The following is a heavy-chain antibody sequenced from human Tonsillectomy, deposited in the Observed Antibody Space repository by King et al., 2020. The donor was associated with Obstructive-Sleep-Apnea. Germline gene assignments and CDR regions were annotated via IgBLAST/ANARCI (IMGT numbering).Heavy chain of an antibody. CDR2: ISDSTAGTGS. Sequence: VQLVESGGGLVQPGGSLRLSCAASGFTFSKFAMSWVRQAPGGGLEWVSAISDSTAGTGSYYADSVKGRFTLSRDNSKNTLYLHMNSLRADDTALYYCAKDMGGGPAANFDYWGQGTLVTVSS. CDR1: GFTFSKFA. J-gene: IGHJ4*02. CDR3: AKDMGGGPAANFDY. D-gene: IGHD2-2*01. V-gene: IGHV3-23*04.